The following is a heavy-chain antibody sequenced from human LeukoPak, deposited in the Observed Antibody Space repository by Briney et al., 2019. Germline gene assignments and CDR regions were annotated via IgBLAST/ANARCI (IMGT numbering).Heavy chain of an antibody. J-gene: IGHJ6*02. CDR2: ISDSGGST. Sequence: GGSLRLSCAASGFTFSSYGMSWVRQAPRKGLEYVSAISDSGGSTYYADSVKGRFTISRDNSKNTLYLQMSSLRAEDTAVYFCVRGYSFGPYGMDVWGQGTTVTVSS. CDR3: VRGYSFGPYGMDV. D-gene: IGHD2-15*01. V-gene: IGHV3-64D*09. CDR1: GFTFSSYG.